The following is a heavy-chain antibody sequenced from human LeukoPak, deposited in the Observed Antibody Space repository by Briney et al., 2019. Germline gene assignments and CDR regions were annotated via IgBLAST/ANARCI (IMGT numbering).Heavy chain of an antibody. J-gene: IGHJ4*02. Sequence: ASVKVSCKASGYTFTGYYMHWVRQAPGQGLEWMGIINPSGGYTNYAQKFQGRVTMTRDMSTSTVYMELISLRSEDTAVYYCARRSYSQRYFDYWGQGTLVTVSS. CDR3: ARRSYSQRYFDY. D-gene: IGHD3-10*01. CDR2: INPSGGYT. V-gene: IGHV1-46*01. CDR1: GYTFTGYY.